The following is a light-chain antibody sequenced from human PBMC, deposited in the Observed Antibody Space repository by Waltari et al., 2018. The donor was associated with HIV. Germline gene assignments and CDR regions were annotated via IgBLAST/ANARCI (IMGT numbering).Light chain of an antibody. CDR1: SSNIGSRS. J-gene: IGLJ3*02. Sequence: QSVLTQPPSASGTPGQWVTISCSGSSSNIGSRSVNWYQQLPGTAPKLLIYSDKQRPSGVPDRLSGSKSGTSASLAISGLQSEDEADYYCSTWDDSLNGRVFGGGTKLTVL. CDR3: STWDDSLNGRV. CDR2: SDK. V-gene: IGLV1-44*01.